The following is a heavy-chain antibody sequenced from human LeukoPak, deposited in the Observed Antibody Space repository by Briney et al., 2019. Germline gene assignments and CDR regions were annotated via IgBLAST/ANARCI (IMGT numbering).Heavy chain of an antibody. D-gene: IGHD5-12*01. CDR3: ARDSLVGVVATLSDY. V-gene: IGHV3-30-3*01. CDR1: GFTFSSYA. J-gene: IGHJ4*02. CDR2: ISYDGSNK. Sequence: TGGSLRLSCAASGFTFSSYAMHWVRQAPGKGLEWVAVISYDGSNKYYADSVKGRFTISRDNSKNTLYLQMNSLRAEDTAVYYCARDSLVGVVATLSDYWGQGTLVTVSS.